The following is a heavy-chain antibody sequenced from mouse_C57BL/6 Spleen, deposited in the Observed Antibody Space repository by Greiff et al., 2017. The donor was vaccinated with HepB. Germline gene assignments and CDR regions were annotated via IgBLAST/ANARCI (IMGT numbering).Heavy chain of an antibody. CDR2: ISDGGSYT. V-gene: IGHV5-4*01. Sequence: EVKLVESGGGLVKPGGSLKLSCAASGFTFSSYAMSWVRQTPEKRLEWVATISDGGSYTYYPDNVKGRFTISRDNAKNNLYLQMSHLKSEDTAMYYCARDGALHYFDYWGQGTTLTVSS. CDR1: GFTFSSYA. J-gene: IGHJ2*01. CDR3: ARDGALHYFDY.